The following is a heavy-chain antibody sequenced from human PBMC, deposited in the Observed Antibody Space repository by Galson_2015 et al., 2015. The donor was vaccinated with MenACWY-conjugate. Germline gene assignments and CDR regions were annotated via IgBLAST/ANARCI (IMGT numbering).Heavy chain of an antibody. J-gene: IGHJ4*02. Sequence: SVKVSCKASGGTFNNYAMSWLRQAPGQGLEWMGVIIPVFGTPKYAQKVQGRVKITADESTQTAYMELSSLRSEDTAVYYCARGSQLYDIFDGSSPSDPFDYWGLGTLVSVSS. D-gene: IGHD3-9*01. V-gene: IGHV1-69*13. CDR2: IIPVFGTP. CDR3: ARGSQLYDIFDGSSPSDPFDY. CDR1: GGTFNNYA.